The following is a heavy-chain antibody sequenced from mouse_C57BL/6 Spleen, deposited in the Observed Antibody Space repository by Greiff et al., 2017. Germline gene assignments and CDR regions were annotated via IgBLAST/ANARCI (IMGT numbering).Heavy chain of an antibody. CDR1: GYAFSRYW. D-gene: IGHD1-1*01. CDR2: IYPGDGDS. J-gene: IGHJ2*01. CDR3: ARDYGSSPHY. V-gene: IGHV1-80*01. Sequence: QVQLKQSGAELVKPGASVQISCKASGYAFSRYWMNWVKQRPGKGLEWIGQIYPGDGDSNYNGKFKGKATLTADKSSSTAYRPLSSLTSEDSAVYFCARDYGSSPHYWGQGTTLTGSS.